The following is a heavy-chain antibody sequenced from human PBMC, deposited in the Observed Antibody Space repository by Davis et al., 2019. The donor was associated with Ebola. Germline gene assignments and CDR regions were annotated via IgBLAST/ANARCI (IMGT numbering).Heavy chain of an antibody. CDR1: GYTFTSYG. J-gene: IGHJ4*02. CDR2: INAGNGNT. CDR3: ARRGGCSSTSCYFDY. V-gene: IGHV1-3*01. Sequence: ASVKVSCKASGYTFTSYGISWVRQAPGQRLERMGWINAGNGNTKYSQKFQGRVTITSDTSASTAYMELSSLRSEDTAVYYCARRGGCSSTSCYFDYWGQGTLVTVSS. D-gene: IGHD2-2*01.